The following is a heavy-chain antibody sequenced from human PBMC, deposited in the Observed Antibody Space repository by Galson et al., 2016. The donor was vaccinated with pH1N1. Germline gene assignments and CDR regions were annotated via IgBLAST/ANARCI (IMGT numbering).Heavy chain of an antibody. J-gene: IGHJ6*02. CDR3: AKDITMVRGASGAMDV. V-gene: IGHV3-30*18. CDR2: IWYDGNNK. Sequence: SLRLSCAASGFTFSRYGMHWVRQAPGKGLEWVAVIWYDGNNKYYADSVKGRFTISRDNSKNTLYLQMNSLRAEDTAMYYYAKDITMVRGASGAMDVWGQGTTVTVSS. CDR1: GFTFSRYG. D-gene: IGHD3-10*01.